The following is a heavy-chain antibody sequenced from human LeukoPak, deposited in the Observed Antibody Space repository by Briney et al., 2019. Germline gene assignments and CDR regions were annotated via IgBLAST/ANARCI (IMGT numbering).Heavy chain of an antibody. CDR3: ARDSFP. CDR2: IYTGGST. Sequence: GPEWIGLIYTGGSTNYNPSLKSRVTISIDTSKNQFSLRLNSVTAADTAVYYCARDSFPWGQGTLVTVSS. V-gene: IGHV4-61*02. J-gene: IGHJ5*02.